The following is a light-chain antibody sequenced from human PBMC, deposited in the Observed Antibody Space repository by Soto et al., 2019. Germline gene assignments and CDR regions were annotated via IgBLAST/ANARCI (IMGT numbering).Light chain of an antibody. CDR1: QSVGSIY. V-gene: IGKV3D-20*02. J-gene: IGKJ5*01. CDR3: QQRNSYPIT. Sequence: DIVLTQSPGTLSFSPGERATLSCRASQSVGSIYLAWYQQKPGQAPRLLIHGASNRASGIPDRFSGSGSGTEFTLTISSLQPEDFATYYCQQRNSYPITFGQGTRLEIK. CDR2: GAS.